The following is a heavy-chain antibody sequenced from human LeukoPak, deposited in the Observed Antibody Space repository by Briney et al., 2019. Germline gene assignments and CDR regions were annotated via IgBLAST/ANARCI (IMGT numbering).Heavy chain of an antibody. CDR3: ANQDSSGYYLSSYFDY. V-gene: IGHV3-23*01. Sequence: GGSLSLSCAASGFTFSSYAMSWVRQAPGKGLEWVSALSGSGGSKYYADSVKGRFTISRDNSTNTLYLQMNRPRAKDTAYYSWANQDSSGYYLSSYFDYWGQGTLVTVSS. D-gene: IGHD3-22*01. CDR1: GFTFSSYA. CDR2: LSGSGGSK. J-gene: IGHJ4*02.